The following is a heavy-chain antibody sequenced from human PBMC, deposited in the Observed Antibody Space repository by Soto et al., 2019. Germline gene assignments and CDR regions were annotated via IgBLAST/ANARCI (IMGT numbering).Heavy chain of an antibody. Sequence: EVQRLESGGGLVQPGGSLRLSCAASGFTFSSYAMSWFRQAPGKGLEWVSAISGSGVSTYYADSVKGRFTISRDHSKNTLYLQMNSLRAADTGVYYIAKVLSDSSGWSHVDDWGQGTLVTVS. CDR2: ISGSGVST. CDR3: AKVLSDSSGWSHVDD. CDR1: GFTFSSYA. V-gene: IGHV3-23*01. D-gene: IGHD6-19*01. J-gene: IGHJ4*02.